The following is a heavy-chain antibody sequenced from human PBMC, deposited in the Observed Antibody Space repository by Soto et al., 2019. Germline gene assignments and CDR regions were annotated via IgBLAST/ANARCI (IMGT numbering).Heavy chain of an antibody. Sequence: GGSLRLSCAASGFTFSNAWMNWVRQAPGKGLEWVGRIKSKTDGGTTDYAAPVKGRFTISRDDSKNTLYLQMNSLKTEDTAVYYCTTDLVIVVVPAAKRFIGYDYRGQGTLVTVSS. CDR1: GFTFSNAW. D-gene: IGHD2-2*01. CDR2: IKSKTDGGTT. J-gene: IGHJ4*02. V-gene: IGHV3-15*07. CDR3: TTDLVIVVVPAAKRFIGYDY.